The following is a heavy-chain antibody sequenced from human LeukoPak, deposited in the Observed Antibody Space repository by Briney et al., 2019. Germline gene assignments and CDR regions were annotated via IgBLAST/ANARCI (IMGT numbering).Heavy chain of an antibody. D-gene: IGHD6-13*01. V-gene: IGHV3-74*01. Sequence: GGSLRLSCAASGFTFSSYAMSWVRQAPGKGLVWVSRINNDGSGTTYADSVKGRFTISRDNSKNTLYLQMNSLRAEDTAVYYCARGGTGYSLDWFDPWGQGTLVTVSS. CDR2: INNDGSGT. CDR1: GFTFSSYA. CDR3: ARGGTGYSLDWFDP. J-gene: IGHJ5*02.